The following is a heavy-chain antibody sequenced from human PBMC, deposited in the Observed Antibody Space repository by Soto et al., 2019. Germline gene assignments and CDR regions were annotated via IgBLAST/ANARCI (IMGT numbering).Heavy chain of an antibody. V-gene: IGHV1-3*01. CDR2: INPGNGDT. Sequence: ASVKVSCKASGYTFNRYAMHWVRQAPGQRPEWMGWINPGNGDTKYSEKLQGRVTFTRDTSATTIYMELSSLRSEDTALYYCARNSYISGDDDSYYFDYWGQGTPVTVSS. J-gene: IGHJ4*02. CDR1: GYTFNRYA. D-gene: IGHD2-21*02. CDR3: ARNSYISGDDDSYYFDY.